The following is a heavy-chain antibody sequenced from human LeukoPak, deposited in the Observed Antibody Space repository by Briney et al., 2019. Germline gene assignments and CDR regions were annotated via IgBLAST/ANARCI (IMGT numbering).Heavy chain of an antibody. Sequence: SETLSLTCTVSSGSINSYHWAWIRQSAGRRLEWVGRVHLSGSTNYNPSLRSRVAISLDRSKNQFSLTVRSLPAADTAVYYCVRDDSSRDDSGAYPHWGQGILVTVSS. J-gene: IGHJ4*02. D-gene: IGHD3-22*01. CDR1: SGSINSYH. CDR2: VHLSGST. CDR3: VRDDSSRDDSGAYPH. V-gene: IGHV4-4*07.